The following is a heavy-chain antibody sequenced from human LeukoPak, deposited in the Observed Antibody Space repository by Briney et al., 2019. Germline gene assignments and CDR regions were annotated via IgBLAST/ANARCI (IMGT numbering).Heavy chain of an antibody. Sequence: GGSLRLSCAASGFTLSSYWMHWVRQAPGKGLVWVSRINSDGSSTGYADSVKGRFTISRDNAKNTLYLQMNSLRAKDTAVYYCARETLINVDAFDIWGQGTMVTVSS. CDR1: GFTLSSYW. D-gene: IGHD3-16*01. V-gene: IGHV3-74*01. J-gene: IGHJ3*02. CDR3: ARETLINVDAFDI. CDR2: INSDGSST.